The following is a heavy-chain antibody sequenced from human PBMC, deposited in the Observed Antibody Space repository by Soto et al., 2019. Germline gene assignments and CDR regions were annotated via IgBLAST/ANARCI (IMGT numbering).Heavy chain of an antibody. Sequence: GGSLRLSCAASGFSFSSYWMSWVRQAPGKGPEWVANIKEDGGEQHYVDSVKGRFTISRDNTENSLFLQMNNLRAEDSAIYYCAITTSTVSYCFDPWGPGTQVTVSS. J-gene: IGHJ5*02. V-gene: IGHV3-7*03. CDR3: AITTSTVSYCFDP. CDR2: IKEDGGEQ. D-gene: IGHD4-4*01. CDR1: GFSFSSYW.